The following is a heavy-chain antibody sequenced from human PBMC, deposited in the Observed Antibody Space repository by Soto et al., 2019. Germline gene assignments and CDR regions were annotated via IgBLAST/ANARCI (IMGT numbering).Heavy chain of an antibody. CDR1: VVSISSSSYY. J-gene: IGHJ4*02. CDR2: IYYSGST. V-gene: IGHV4-39*01. D-gene: IGHD6-13*01. Sequence: PXETLSLTCTFSVVSISSSSYYCGWIRQPPWKGLEWIGSIYYSGSTYYNPSLKSRVTISVDTSKNQFSLKLSSVTAADTAVYYCARMKAADGTAFEYLGQGTLVIVSS. CDR3: ARMKAADGTAFEY.